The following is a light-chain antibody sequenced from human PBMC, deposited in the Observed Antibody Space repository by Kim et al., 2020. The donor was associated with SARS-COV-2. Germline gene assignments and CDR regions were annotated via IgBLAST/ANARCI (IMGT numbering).Light chain of an antibody. J-gene: IGLJ2*01. CDR3: QVWDSSSDHRGV. Sequence: SYVVTQPLSVSVAPGRTARITCGGNSIGSKSVHWYQQMPGQAPVLVISYDSDRPSGIPERFPGSNSGNTATLTISRVEAGDEADYYCQVWDSSSDHRGVFSGGTQLTVL. V-gene: IGLV3-21*04. CDR2: YDS. CDR1: SIGSKS.